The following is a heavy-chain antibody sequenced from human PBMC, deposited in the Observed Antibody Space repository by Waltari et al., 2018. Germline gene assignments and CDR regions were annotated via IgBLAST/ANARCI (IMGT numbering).Heavy chain of an antibody. V-gene: IGHV7-4-1*02. CDR1: GYTFTDYT. CDR3: ARALLGLTNRLDV. J-gene: IGHJ6*02. D-gene: IGHD4-17*01. CDR2: INTQDGHR. Sequence: QVQLAQSGSELKEPGASVKVSCRTSGYTFTDYTSNWVRQATGQGLEWMGWINTQDGHRTYVQGFTGRFVFSLDTSVSTTYLQITGLKAEDTAVYFCARALLGLTNRLDVWGQGTTVTISS.